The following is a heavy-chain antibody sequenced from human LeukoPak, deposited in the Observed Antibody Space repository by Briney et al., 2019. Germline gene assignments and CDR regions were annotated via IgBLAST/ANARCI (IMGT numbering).Heavy chain of an antibody. V-gene: IGHV4-34*01. CDR1: VGSFSGYY. CDR2: INHSGST. D-gene: IGHD3-10*01. J-gene: IGHJ5*02. CDR3: ARGLVAYYYGSGSPHRFDP. Sequence: PSESLSLTCAVYVGSFSGYYWSWIREPPGKGLEGMGEINHSGSTNYNPSLKSRVTISVDTSKNQFSLKLSSVTAADTAVYYCARGLVAYYYGSGSPHRFDPWGQGTLVTVSS.